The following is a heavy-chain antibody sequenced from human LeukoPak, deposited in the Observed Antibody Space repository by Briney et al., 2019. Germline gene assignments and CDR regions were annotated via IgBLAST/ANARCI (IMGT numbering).Heavy chain of an antibody. J-gene: IGHJ4*02. V-gene: IGHV3-30*18. CDR1: GFTFSTYG. Sequence: GGSLRLSCAASGFTFSTYGMHWVRQAPGKGLEWVAVTSYDGSNKYYADSLKGRFTISRDNSKNTLYLQMNSLRTEDTAVYYCAKHHCSTISCHGRPSGDFDHWGQGTLVTVSS. CDR2: TSYDGSNK. CDR3: AKHHCSTISCHGRPSGDFDH. D-gene: IGHD2-2*01.